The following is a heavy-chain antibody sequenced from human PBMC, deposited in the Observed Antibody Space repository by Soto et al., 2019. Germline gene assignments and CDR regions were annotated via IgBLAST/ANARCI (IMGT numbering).Heavy chain of an antibody. CDR2: IYYSGST. J-gene: IGHJ4*02. D-gene: IGHD2-2*01. CDR3: AREVSTAAASTGGEYYFDY. Sequence: QVQLQESGPGLVKPSQTLSLTCTVSGGSISSGGYYWSWIRQHPGKGLEWIGYIYYSGSTYYNPSLKSRVTISVDTSKNQFSLKLSSVSAADTAVYYCAREVSTAAASTGGEYYFDYWGQGTLVTVSS. CDR1: GGSISSGGYY. V-gene: IGHV4-31*03.